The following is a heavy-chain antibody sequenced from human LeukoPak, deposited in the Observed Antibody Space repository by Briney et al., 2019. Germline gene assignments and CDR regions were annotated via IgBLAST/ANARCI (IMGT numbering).Heavy chain of an antibody. CDR2: INPNGGNT. CDR3: AGAPQVSGSHDY. J-gene: IGHJ4*02. D-gene: IGHD3-10*01. V-gene: IGHV1-46*01. Sequence: GASVNVSCKASGYTFTGYYIHWVRQAPGQGLEWMGIINPNGGNTGYAQKFQGRVTMTRDTSMSTVYMELNSLTSEDTAVYYCAGAPQVSGSHDYWGQGTLVTVSS. CDR1: GYTFTGYY.